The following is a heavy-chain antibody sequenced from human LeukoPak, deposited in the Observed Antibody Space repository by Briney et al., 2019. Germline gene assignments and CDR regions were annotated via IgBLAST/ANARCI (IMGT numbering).Heavy chain of an antibody. CDR3: AREGYCSGGSCRHNWFDP. Sequence: SVKVSCKASGGTFSSYTISWVRQAPGQGLEWMGRIIPILGIANYAQKFQGRVTITADKSTSTAYMELSSLRSEDTAVYYCAREGYCSGGSCRHNWFDPWGQGTLVTVSS. J-gene: IGHJ5*02. D-gene: IGHD2-15*01. V-gene: IGHV1-69*04. CDR2: IIPILGIA. CDR1: GGTFSSYT.